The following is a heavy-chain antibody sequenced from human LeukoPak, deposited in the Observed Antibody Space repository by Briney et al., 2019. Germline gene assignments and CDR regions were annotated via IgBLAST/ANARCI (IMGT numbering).Heavy chain of an antibody. CDR1: GGSISSSSYY. V-gene: IGHV4-39*01. Sequence: SETLSLTCTVSGGSISSSSYYWGWIRQPPGKGLEWIGSIYYSGSTYYNPSLKSRVTISVDTSKNQFSPKLSSVTAADTAVYYCARQGPDYGDYFDYWGQGTLVTVSS. D-gene: IGHD4-17*01. J-gene: IGHJ4*02. CDR3: ARQGPDYGDYFDY. CDR2: IYYSGST.